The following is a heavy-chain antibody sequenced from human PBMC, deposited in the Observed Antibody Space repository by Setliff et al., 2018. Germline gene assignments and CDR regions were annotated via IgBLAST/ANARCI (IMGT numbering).Heavy chain of an antibody. J-gene: IGHJ4*02. CDR1: GFTFSSYT. CDR2: ISSSSTT. V-gene: IGHV3-48*01. Sequence: GESLKISCAASGFTFSSYTMNWVRQAPGKGLEWVSYISSSSTTYYADSVKGRFTISRDNAKNSLYLQMNSLRAEDTAVNYCAGPSFDYWGQGTQVTVSS. CDR3: AGPSFDY.